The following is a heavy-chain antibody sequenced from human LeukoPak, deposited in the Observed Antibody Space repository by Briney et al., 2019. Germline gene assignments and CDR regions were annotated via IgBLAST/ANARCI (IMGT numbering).Heavy chain of an antibody. CDR1: GYTFTSYD. CDR2: MNPNSGNT. Sequence: GASVKVSCKASGYTFTSYDINWVRQATGQRLEWMGWMNPNSGNTGYAQKFQGRVTMTRNTSISTAYMELSSLRSEDTAVYYCARGSYCSSTSCYRRFYGSFYYYGMDVWGQGTTVTVSS. V-gene: IGHV1-8*01. J-gene: IGHJ6*02. CDR3: ARGSYCSSTSCYRRFYGSFYYYGMDV. D-gene: IGHD2-2*01.